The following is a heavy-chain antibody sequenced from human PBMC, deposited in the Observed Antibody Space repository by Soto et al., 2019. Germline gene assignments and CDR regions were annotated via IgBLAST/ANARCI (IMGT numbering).Heavy chain of an antibody. Sequence: LGESLKISCKVSGYSISSNAIAWVRQMPGKGLEWMGLIYPHDSDIRYSPSFEGRVTISADTSANAAYLHFSALKASDTAVYYCASSQALDFWGQGTLVTVSS. CDR3: ASSQALDF. CDR1: GYSISSNA. CDR2: IYPHDSDI. V-gene: IGHV5-51*01. J-gene: IGHJ4*02.